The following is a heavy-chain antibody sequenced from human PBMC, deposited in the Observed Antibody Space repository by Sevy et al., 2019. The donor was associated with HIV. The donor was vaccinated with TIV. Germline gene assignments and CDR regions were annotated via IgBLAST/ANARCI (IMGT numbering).Heavy chain of an antibody. CDR2: ISYDGSNK. CDR3: PRFSDYVGVDY. D-gene: IGHD5-12*01. Sequence: GGSLRLSCTASGFTLSSYAMHWVRQAPGKGLEWVAVISYDGSNKYYADSVKGRFTISRDNSKNTLYLQMNSLRAEDTAVYYCPRFSDYVGVDYWGQGTLVTVSS. J-gene: IGHJ4*02. CDR1: GFTLSSYA. V-gene: IGHV3-30*04.